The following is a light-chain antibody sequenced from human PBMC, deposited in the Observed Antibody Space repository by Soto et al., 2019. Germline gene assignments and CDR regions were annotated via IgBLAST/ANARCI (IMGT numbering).Light chain of an antibody. Sequence: QTVVTQPPSASGTPGQRVTISCSGSSSNIGSNTVNWYQQLPGTAPKLLIYSNNQRPSGVADRFSGSKSGTSASLAISGLQSEDEADYYCAAWDDSRNGWVFGGGTKLTVL. CDR2: SNN. J-gene: IGLJ3*02. CDR1: SSNIGSNT. CDR3: AAWDDSRNGWV. V-gene: IGLV1-44*01.